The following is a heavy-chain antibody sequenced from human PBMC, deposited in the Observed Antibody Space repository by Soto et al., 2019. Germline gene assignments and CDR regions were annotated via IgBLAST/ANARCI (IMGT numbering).Heavy chain of an antibody. CDR2: IIPIFGTA. D-gene: IGHD3-16*01. V-gene: IGHV1-69*05. Sequence: VSCKASGGTFSSYAISWVRQAPGQGLEWMGGIIPIFGTANYAQNLQGRVTLTTDTSTSTAYMELRSLRSNDTAIYYCAMVDVYVTPSPQDVWGQGTTVTVSS. J-gene: IGHJ6*02. CDR3: AMVDVYVTPSPQDV. CDR1: GGTFSSYA.